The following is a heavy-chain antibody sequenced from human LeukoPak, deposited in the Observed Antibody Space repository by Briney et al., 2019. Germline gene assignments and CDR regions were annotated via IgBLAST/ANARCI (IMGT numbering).Heavy chain of an antibody. CDR1: GFTVSSNY. CDR3: AKDEITMIVVATPYYFDY. Sequence: GGSLRLSCAASGFTVSSNYMSWVRQAPGKGLEWVSAISGSGGSTYYADSVKGRFTISRDNSKNTLYLQMNSLRAEDTAVYYCAKDEITMIVVATPYYFDYWGQGTLVTVSS. V-gene: IGHV3-23*01. CDR2: ISGSGGST. J-gene: IGHJ4*02. D-gene: IGHD3-22*01.